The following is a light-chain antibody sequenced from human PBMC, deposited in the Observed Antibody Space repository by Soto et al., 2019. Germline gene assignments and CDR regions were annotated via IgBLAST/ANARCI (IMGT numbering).Light chain of an antibody. CDR1: QSVSNY. J-gene: IGKJ5*01. CDR2: DAS. CDR3: QQRSNWPPST. Sequence: EIVLTQSPATLSLSPGERATLSCRASQSVSNYLAWYQQKPGQAPRLLIYDASNRATGIPARFSGSGSGTDFTLPISRLEPEDFSVYYCQQRSNWPPSTFGQGTRLEIK. V-gene: IGKV3-11*01.